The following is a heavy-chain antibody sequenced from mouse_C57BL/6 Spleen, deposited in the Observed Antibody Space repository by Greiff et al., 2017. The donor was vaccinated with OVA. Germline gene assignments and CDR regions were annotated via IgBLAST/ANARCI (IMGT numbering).Heavy chain of an antibody. Sequence: QVHVKQPGTELVKPGASVKLSCKASGYTFTSYWMHWVKQRPGQGLEWIGNINPSNGGTNYNEKFKSKATLTVDKSSSTAYMQLSSLTSEDSAVYYCASLYDGYYVNDYWGQGTTLTVSS. CDR1: GYTFTSYW. CDR3: ASLYDGYYVNDY. D-gene: IGHD2-3*01. V-gene: IGHV1-53*01. J-gene: IGHJ2*01. CDR2: INPSNGGT.